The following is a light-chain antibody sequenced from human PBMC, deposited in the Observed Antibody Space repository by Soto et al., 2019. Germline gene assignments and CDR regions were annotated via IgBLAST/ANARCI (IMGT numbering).Light chain of an antibody. V-gene: IGLV2-11*01. J-gene: IGLJ1*01. CDR2: DVS. CDR3: CSYAGSYSYV. Sequence: QSALTQPRSVSGSPGQSVTISCTGTSSDVGRYNYVSWYQQHPVKAPKLILFDVSKRPSGVPDRFSGSKSGNTASLTISELQDEDETHYYCCSYAGSYSYVFGTGTKLTVL. CDR1: SSDVGRYNY.